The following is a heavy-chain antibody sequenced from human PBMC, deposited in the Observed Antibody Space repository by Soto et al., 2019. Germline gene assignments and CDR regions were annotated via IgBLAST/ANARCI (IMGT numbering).Heavy chain of an antibody. V-gene: IGHV3-23*01. CDR2: ISGSGGST. J-gene: IGHJ6*03. D-gene: IGHD2-2*01. CDR1: GFTFSSYA. CDR3: ARLGYCSSTSCYGWGYMDV. Sequence: GGSLRLSCAASGFTFSSYAMSWVRQAPGKGLEWVSAISGSGGSTYYADSVKGRFTMTRNTSISTAYMELSSLRSEDTAVYYCARLGYCSSTSCYGWGYMDVWGKGTTVTVSS.